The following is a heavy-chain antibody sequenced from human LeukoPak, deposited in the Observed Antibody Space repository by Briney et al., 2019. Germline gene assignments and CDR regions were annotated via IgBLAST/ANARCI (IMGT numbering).Heavy chain of an antibody. CDR1: GFTFSSYG. J-gene: IGHJ4*02. D-gene: IGHD2-15*01. CDR3: AKSAYYCSGGSCPRGYFDY. CDR2: IRYDGSNK. Sequence: GGSLRLSCAASGFTFSSYGMHWVRQAPGKGLEWVAFIRYDGSNKYYADSVKGRFTISRDNSKNTLYLQMNSLRAEDTAVYYCAKSAYYCSGGSCPRGYFDYWGQGTLVTVSS. V-gene: IGHV3-30*02.